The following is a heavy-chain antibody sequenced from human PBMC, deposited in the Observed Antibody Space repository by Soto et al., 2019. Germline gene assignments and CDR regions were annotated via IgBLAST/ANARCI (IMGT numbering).Heavy chain of an antibody. V-gene: IGHV4-39*01. CDR2: IYYSGST. CDR3: ARRDGYTVDY. CDR1: GGSISSSSYY. J-gene: IGHJ4*02. D-gene: IGHD5-12*01. Sequence: SETLSLTCTVSGGSISSSSYYWGWIRQPPGKGLEWIGSIYYSGSTYYNPSFKSRVTISVDTSKNQFSLKLSSVTAADTAVYYCARRDGYTVDYWGQGTLVTVSS.